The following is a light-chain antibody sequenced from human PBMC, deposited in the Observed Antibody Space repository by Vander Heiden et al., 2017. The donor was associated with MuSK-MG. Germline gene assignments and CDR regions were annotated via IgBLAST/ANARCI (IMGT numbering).Light chain of an antibody. CDR2: HAS. CDR1: QSISSL. V-gene: IGKV3-11*01. Sequence: DIVLTQSPATLSLSPGERDTLSSKASQSISSLLAWFQRIPGQAPRLLTQHASHRATGIPARFRARGSGTDFTRTISSREPEDLAVYYCQQRSDWPLTFGGGTKVXIK. J-gene: IGKJ4*01. CDR3: QQRSDWPLT.